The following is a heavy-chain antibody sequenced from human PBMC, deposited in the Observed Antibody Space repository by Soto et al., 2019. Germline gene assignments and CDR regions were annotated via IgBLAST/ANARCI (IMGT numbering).Heavy chain of an antibody. CDR2: ISSSSSTI. J-gene: IGHJ4*02. CDR1: GFTFSSYS. D-gene: IGHD3-16*02. CDR3: ASAFDYDYIWGSYRNGHYDY. Sequence: GGSLRLSCAASGFTFSSYSMNWVRQAPGKGLEWVSYISSSSSTIYYADSVKGRYTISRDNAKNSLYLQMNSLRAEDTAVYYCASAFDYDYIWGSYRNGHYDYWGQGTLVTVSS. V-gene: IGHV3-48*01.